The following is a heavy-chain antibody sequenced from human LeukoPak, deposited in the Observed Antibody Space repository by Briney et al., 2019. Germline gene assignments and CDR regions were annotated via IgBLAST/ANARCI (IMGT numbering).Heavy chain of an antibody. CDR1: GFTFSSYW. V-gene: IGHV3-7*01. D-gene: IGHD6-19*01. Sequence: GGSLRLSCATSGFTFSSYWMSWVRQAPGKGLEWVANIKQDGSEKYYVDSVKGRFTISRDNAKNSLYLQMNSLRAEDTAVYYCTRDPPSSGWSFDYWGQGTLVTVSS. J-gene: IGHJ4*02. CDR3: TRDPPSSGWSFDY. CDR2: IKQDGSEK.